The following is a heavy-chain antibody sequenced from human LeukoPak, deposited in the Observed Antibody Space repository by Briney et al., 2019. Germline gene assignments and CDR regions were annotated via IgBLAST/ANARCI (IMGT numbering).Heavy chain of an antibody. Sequence: GGSLRLSCAASGFIFSDYFMSWIRQAPGKELEWISYISSNSKYTKYADSVKGRFTISRDNAKKSLYLQMNSLRAEDTAVYYCAPDFNRGGRDHYWGQGTLVTVSS. J-gene: IGHJ4*02. CDR2: ISSNSKYT. CDR3: APDFNRGGRDHY. CDR1: GFIFSDYF. V-gene: IGHV3-11*03. D-gene: IGHD2-15*01.